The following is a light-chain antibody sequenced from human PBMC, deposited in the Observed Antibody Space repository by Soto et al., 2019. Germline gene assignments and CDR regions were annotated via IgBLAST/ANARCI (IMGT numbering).Light chain of an antibody. CDR3: QQYNSWLWT. J-gene: IGKJ1*01. Sequence: EIVMTQSPATLSVSPGEGATLSCRASQSVSSKLAWCQQKPGQAPRLLIYGASTRATGIPARFSGSGSGTEFTLIISSLQSEDSAVYYCQQYNSWLWTFGHGTKVEIK. CDR2: GAS. V-gene: IGKV3-15*01. CDR1: QSVSSK.